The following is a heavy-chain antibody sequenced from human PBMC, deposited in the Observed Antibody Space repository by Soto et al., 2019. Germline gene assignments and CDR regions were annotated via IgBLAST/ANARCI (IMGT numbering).Heavy chain of an antibody. D-gene: IGHD2-2*02. CDR1: GGTFSSYA. J-gene: IGHJ6*02. V-gene: IGHV1-69*01. CDR3: ARVTEVPAAIRLHCYYYGMDV. Sequence: QVQLVQSGAEVKKPGSSVKVSCKASGGTFSSYAISWVRQAPGQGLEWMGGIIPIFGTANYAQKFQGRVTITADESTSTAYMELSSLRSEDTAVYYCARVTEVPAAIRLHCYYYGMDVWGQGTTVTVSS. CDR2: IIPIFGTA.